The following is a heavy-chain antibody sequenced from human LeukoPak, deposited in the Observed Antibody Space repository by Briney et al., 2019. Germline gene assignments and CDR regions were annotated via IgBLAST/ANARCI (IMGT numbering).Heavy chain of an antibody. D-gene: IGHD6-19*01. CDR1: GFTFSTYW. V-gene: IGHV3-74*01. CDR3: ARGEAVAETDH. J-gene: IGHJ4*02. Sequence: GGSLRLSCAASGFTFSTYWMHWVRQAPGKGLEWLARINSDGYSISYAASVKGRFTISRDNAKKTLYLQMNSLRVEDTAMYYCARGEAVAETDHWGQGVLVTVSS. CDR2: INSDGYSI.